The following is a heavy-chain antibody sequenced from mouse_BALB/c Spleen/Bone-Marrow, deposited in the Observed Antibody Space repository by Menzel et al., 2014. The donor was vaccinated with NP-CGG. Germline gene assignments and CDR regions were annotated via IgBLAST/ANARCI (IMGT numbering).Heavy chain of an antibody. CDR2: IWSGGST. J-gene: IGHJ4*01. Sequence: QVQLQQSGPGLVQPSQSLSITCTVSGFSLTSYGVHWVRQSPGKGLEWLGVIWSGGSTDYNAAFISRLSITKDNSKSQFFFKMNSPQANDTAIYYCASNWVYAIDYWGQGTSVTVSA. CDR1: GFSLTSYG. D-gene: IGHD4-1*01. V-gene: IGHV2-2*02. CDR3: ASNWVYAIDY.